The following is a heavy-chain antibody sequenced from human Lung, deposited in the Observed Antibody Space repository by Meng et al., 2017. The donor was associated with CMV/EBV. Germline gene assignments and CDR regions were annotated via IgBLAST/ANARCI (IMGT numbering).Heavy chain of an antibody. J-gene: IGHJ5*02. CDR3: VRDLRMGP. CDR2: ISWNGGFV. CDR1: GFTFEDYD. V-gene: IGHV3-9*01. Sequence: SCAASGFTFEDYDMDWVRQISGKGLEWVSRISWNGGFVGYADSVKGRFTISRDNAKNSLYLQMNSLRVEDTAMYYCVRDLRMGPWGQGTLVTVSS.